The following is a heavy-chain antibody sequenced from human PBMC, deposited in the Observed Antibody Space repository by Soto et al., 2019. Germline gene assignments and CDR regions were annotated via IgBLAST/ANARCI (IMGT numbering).Heavy chain of an antibody. Sequence: GGSLRLSCAASGFTFSSYSMNWVRQAPGKGLEWVSSIRSSSSYKYYEDSVKGRFTISRDNAKNSLYLQMNSLRAEDTAVYYCAGAHHRDTRGVTGDYWGQGTLVTVSS. CDR2: IRSSSSYK. D-gene: IGHD2-8*02. CDR3: AGAHHRDTRGVTGDY. J-gene: IGHJ4*02. V-gene: IGHV3-21*01. CDR1: GFTFSSYS.